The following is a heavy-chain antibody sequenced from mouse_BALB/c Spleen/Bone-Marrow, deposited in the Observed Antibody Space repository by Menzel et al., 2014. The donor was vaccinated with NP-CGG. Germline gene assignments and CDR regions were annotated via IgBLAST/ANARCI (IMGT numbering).Heavy chain of an antibody. V-gene: IGHV14-3*02. CDR2: IDPANGNT. D-gene: IGHD1-1*01. Sequence: VQLQQSGAELVKPGASVKLSCTASGFNIKDTYMHWVKQRPEQGLEWIGRIDPANGNTKYDPKFQSKATITADTSSNTAYLQLSSLTSEDTAVYYCASYYYGHYLDYWGQGTTLTVSS. J-gene: IGHJ2*01. CDR1: GFNIKDTY. CDR3: ASYYYGHYLDY.